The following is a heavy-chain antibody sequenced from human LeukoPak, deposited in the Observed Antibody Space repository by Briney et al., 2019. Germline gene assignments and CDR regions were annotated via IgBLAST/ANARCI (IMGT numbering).Heavy chain of an antibody. Sequence: ASVKVSCKASGVTFSDYALNWVRQAPGQGLEWMGVFIPILDTANSTQKFQGRLTITADISTNTVYMELSSLRFDATAVYLCAGFPVFGVFFHQGLVGGKGTRVTVSS. CDR3: AGFPVFGVFFHQGLV. V-gene: IGHV1-69*10. CDR1: GVTFSDYA. CDR2: FIPILDTA. D-gene: IGHD3-3*01. J-gene: IGHJ6*03.